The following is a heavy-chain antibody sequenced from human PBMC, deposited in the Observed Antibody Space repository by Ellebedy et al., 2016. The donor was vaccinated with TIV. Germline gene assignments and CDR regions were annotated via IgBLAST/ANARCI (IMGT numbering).Heavy chain of an antibody. Sequence: GESLKISCAASGFTFTNYWMSWVRQAPGKGLEWVANMKQDGSEIYYVDSVKGRFTISRDSAKNSVYLQMDSLRAEDTAVYYCARESTFTAYNFDFWGQGTLVTVSS. D-gene: IGHD3-16*01. J-gene: IGHJ4*02. CDR3: ARESTFTAYNFDF. CDR1: GFTFTNYW. V-gene: IGHV3-7*01. CDR2: MKQDGSEI.